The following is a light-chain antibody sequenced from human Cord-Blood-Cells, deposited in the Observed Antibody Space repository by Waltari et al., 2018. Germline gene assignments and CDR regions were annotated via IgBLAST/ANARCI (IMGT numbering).Light chain of an antibody. CDR2: DAS. J-gene: IGKJ2*01. CDR1: QSISSW. CDR3: QQYNSYSYT. V-gene: IGKV1-5*01. Sequence: DIQMTQSPSTLPASVGDRVTITCRASQSISSWLAWYQQKPGKAPKLLIYDASSLESGVPSRFSGSGSGTEFTLTISSLQPDDFVTYYCQQYNSYSYTFGQGTKLEIK.